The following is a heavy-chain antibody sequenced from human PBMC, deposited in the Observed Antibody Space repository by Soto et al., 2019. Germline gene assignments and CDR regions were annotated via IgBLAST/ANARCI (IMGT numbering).Heavy chain of an antibody. CDR1: GITFSGVW. V-gene: IGHV3-74*01. J-gene: IGHJ4*02. CDR2: VDSAGSGT. Sequence: VPLVESGGGSVQPGGSLRLCCVASGITFSGVWMHGVRQVPGKGLVWVARVDSAGSGTSYADSVKGRFTISRDHAKNTLSLQMDSLRVEDTAVYYCATVFEHWGQGIPVTVSS. CDR3: ATVFEH.